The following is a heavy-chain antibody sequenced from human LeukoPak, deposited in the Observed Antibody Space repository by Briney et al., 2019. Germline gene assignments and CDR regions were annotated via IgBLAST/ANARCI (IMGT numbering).Heavy chain of an antibody. V-gene: IGHV3-48*03. CDR1: GFTLSSYE. CDR3: AREAIVGSYYFDY. J-gene: IGHJ4*02. Sequence: PGGSLRLSCAASGFTLSSYEMNWVRQAPGKGLEWVSYISSSGSTIYYADSVKGRFTISRDNAKNSLYLQMNSLRAEDTAVYYCAREAIVGSYYFDYWGQGTLVTVSS. D-gene: IGHD1-26*01. CDR2: ISSSGSTI.